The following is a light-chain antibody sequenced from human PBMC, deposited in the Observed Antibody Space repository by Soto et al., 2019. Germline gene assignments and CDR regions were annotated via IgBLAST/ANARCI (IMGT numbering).Light chain of an antibody. J-gene: IGKJ1*01. CDR1: QGIGTA. V-gene: IGKV1-27*01. Sequence: DIQMTQSPSSLSASVGDRVTITCRPSQGIGTALAWYQQKPGAVPKLLVHTASTLQSGVPSRFSGSGSGTDFTLTISSLQPEDVATYYRQKYDRAPTFGPGTKVEIK. CDR2: TAS. CDR3: QKYDRAPT.